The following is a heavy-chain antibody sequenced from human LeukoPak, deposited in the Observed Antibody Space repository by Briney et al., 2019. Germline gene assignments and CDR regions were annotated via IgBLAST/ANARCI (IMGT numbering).Heavy chain of an antibody. CDR3: ARDSYYYGMDV. CDR1: GGSISSYY. J-gene: IGHJ6*02. Sequence: SETLSLTCTVSGGSISSYYWSWIRQPPGKGLEWIGYIYYSGSTNYNPSLKSRVTISVDTSKNQFSLKLSSVTAADTAVYYCARDSYYYGMDVWGQGITVTVSS. V-gene: IGHV4-59*01. CDR2: IYYSGST.